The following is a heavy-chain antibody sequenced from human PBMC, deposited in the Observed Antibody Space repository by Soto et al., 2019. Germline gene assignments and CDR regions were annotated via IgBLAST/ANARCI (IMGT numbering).Heavy chain of an antibody. CDR3: VSDRGYGHASVPYS. V-gene: IGHV3-30*03. CDR2: ISYDGSLQ. J-gene: IGHJ4*02. CDR1: GLAFSSYG. Sequence: QAQLVESGGGVVQPGRSLRLSCAASGLAFSSYGMHWVRQAPSTGLEWVAVISYDGSLQHYADSVKGRFTISRDNSKNMVLLQISSLRAEDTAVYYCVSDRGYGHASVPYSWGQGTLVSVSS. D-gene: IGHD5-18*01.